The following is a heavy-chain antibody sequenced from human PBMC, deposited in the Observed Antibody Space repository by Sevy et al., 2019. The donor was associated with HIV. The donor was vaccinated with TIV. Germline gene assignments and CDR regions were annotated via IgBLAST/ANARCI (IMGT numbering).Heavy chain of an antibody. V-gene: IGHV3-53*01. D-gene: IGHD2-15*01. Sequence: GGSLRLSCAVSGFTLTNEFFSWVRQAPGKGLEWVAIVYSGGATYYADSGKGRFTISRDKSKSTLYVQMKSLRAEDTAGYYCARVGYCRGGTCFSGFYYAMDVWGQGTTVTVSS. CDR2: VYSGGAT. CDR3: ARVGYCRGGTCFSGFYYAMDV. J-gene: IGHJ6*02. CDR1: GFTLTNEF.